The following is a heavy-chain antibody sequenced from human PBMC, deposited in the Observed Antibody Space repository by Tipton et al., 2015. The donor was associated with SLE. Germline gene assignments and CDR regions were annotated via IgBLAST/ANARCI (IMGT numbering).Heavy chain of an antibody. Sequence: LSLTCTAFGFTFGDYAVSWVRQAPGKGLEWVGRARNKANGHTTEYAASVRGRFTVSRDDSKNSLYLQMNSLKTEDTAVYYCARDNVAAAAAFDLWGQGTLVTVSS. CDR1: GFTFGDYA. CDR2: ARNKANGHTT. V-gene: IGHV3-72*01. J-gene: IGHJ4*02. D-gene: IGHD2-15*01. CDR3: ARDNVAAAAAFDL.